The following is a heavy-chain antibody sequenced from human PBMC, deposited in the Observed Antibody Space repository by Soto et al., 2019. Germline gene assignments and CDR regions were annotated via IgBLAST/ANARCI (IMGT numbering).Heavy chain of an antibody. D-gene: IGHD5-18*01. CDR1: GYTFTSYD. Sequence: ASVKVSCKASGYTFTSYDINWVRQATGQGFEYLGWMDPNSGNTGYVKKFQGRVTMTRDTSKSIAYLQMNSLKTEDTAVYYCTRELYTYGPTNWFDPWGQGTLVTVS. CDR2: MDPNSGNT. V-gene: IGHV1-8*01. CDR3: TRELYTYGPTNWFDP. J-gene: IGHJ5*02.